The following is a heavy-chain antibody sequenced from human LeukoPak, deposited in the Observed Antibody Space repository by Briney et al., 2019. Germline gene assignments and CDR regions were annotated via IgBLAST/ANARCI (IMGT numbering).Heavy chain of an antibody. Sequence: SETLSLTCTVSGGSISSYYWSWIRQPPGKGLEWIGYIYYSGSTNCNPSLKSRVTISVDTSKNQFSLKLSSVTAADTAVYYCARTSNYDFWSGLVGYAFDIWGQGTMVTVSS. CDR1: GGSISSYY. J-gene: IGHJ3*02. D-gene: IGHD3-3*01. CDR2: IYYSGST. CDR3: ARTSNYDFWSGLVGYAFDI. V-gene: IGHV4-59*01.